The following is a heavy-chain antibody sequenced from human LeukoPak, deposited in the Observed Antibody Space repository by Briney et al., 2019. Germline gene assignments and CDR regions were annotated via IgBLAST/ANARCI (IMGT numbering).Heavy chain of an antibody. V-gene: IGHV3-21*01. Sequence: GGSLRLSCAASGFTFSSYSMNWVRQAPGKGLEWVSSISSSSSYIYYPDSVKGRITIFRDNAKKSLYLQINRRTDDDTAVYYWAKDSSISANFDYWGQGTLVTVSS. CDR1: GFTFSSYS. CDR2: ISSSSSYI. D-gene: IGHD2-2*01. CDR3: AKDSSISANFDY. J-gene: IGHJ4*02.